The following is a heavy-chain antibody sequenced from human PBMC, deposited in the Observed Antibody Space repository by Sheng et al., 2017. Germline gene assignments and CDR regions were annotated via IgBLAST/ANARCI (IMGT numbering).Heavy chain of an antibody. CDR1: GYSISSGYY. CDR2: IYHSGST. CDR3: ARDPGYNWNDVNPNWFDP. D-gene: IGHD1-20*01. Sequence: QVQLQESGPGLVKPSETLSLTCAVSGYSISSGYYWGWIRQPPGKGLEWIGSIYHSGSTYYNPSLKSRVTISVDTSKNQFSLKLSSVTAADTAVYYCARDPGYNWNDVNPNWFDPVGPGNPGHRLL. V-gene: IGHV4-38-2*02. J-gene: IGHJ5*02.